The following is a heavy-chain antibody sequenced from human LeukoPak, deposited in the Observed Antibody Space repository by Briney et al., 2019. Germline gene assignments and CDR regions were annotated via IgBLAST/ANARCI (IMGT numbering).Heavy chain of an antibody. Sequence: PGGSLRLPCAASGFTFSSYAMSWVRQAPGKGLEWVSAISGSGGSTYYADSVKGRFTISRDNSKNTLYLQMNSLRAEDTAVYYCLTVGAKGVFDYWGQGTLVTVSS. CDR1: GFTFSSYA. CDR2: ISGSGGST. D-gene: IGHD1-26*01. CDR3: LTVGAKGVFDY. V-gene: IGHV3-23*01. J-gene: IGHJ4*02.